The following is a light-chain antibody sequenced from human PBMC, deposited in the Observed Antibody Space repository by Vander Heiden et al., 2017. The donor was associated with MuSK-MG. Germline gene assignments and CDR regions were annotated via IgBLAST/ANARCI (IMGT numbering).Light chain of an antibody. CDR1: QTIFNY. V-gene: IGKV1-39*01. J-gene: IGKJ4*01. CDR2: SAS. Sequence: DIQLTQSPSSLSASVGDRVTIPCRSSQTIFNYLDWYQQRPGKAPKLLIYSASTWQSGTPPRFSGSGSGTDFTLVISSLQPEDFATYYCQQGDTTPFTFGQGTKMEIK. CDR3: QQGDTTPFT.